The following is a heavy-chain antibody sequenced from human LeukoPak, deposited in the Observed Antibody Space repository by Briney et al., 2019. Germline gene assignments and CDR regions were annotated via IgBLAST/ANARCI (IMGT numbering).Heavy chain of an antibody. CDR1: GDSVSSNSAA. D-gene: IGHD6-19*01. V-gene: IGHV6-1*01. J-gene: IGHJ1*01. CDR3: ARDWYSSGWSSAEYFQH. CDR2: TDFTSKWYN. Sequence: SQTLSLTCAISGDSVSSNSAAWNWIRQSPSRGLEWLGRTDFTSKWYNDYAVSVKSRITINPDTSKNQFSLQLNSVTPEDTAVYYCARDWYSSGWSSAEYFQHWGQGTLVTVSS.